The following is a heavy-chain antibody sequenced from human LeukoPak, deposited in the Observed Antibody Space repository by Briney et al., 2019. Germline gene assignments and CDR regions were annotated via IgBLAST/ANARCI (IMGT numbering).Heavy chain of an antibody. CDR2: IGTAGDT. Sequence: GGSLRLSCAASGFTFSSYDMHWVCQATGKGLEWVSAIGTAGDTYYPGSVKGRFTISRENAKNSLYLQMNSLRAGDTAVYYCAGGQMFTSGGFDDWGQGTLVTVSS. CDR1: GFTFSSYD. J-gene: IGHJ4*02. V-gene: IGHV3-13*04. CDR3: AGGQMFTSGGFDD. D-gene: IGHD6-19*01.